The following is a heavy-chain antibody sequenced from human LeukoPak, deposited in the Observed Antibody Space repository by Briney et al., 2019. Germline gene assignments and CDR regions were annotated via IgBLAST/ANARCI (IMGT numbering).Heavy chain of an antibody. V-gene: IGHV3-30*02. J-gene: IGHJ4*02. D-gene: IGHD3-22*01. CDR1: GFTFSIYG. CDR3: ARDPFAYYYDSSGYYLPGY. CDR2: IQLEGNNK. Sequence: GGSLRLSCAASGFTFSIYGMHWVRQAPGKGLRGGAFIQLEGNNKYYTDSVKGRFTISRDNSKNTLYLQMNSLRAEDTAVYYCARDPFAYYYDSSGYYLPGYWGQGTLVTVSS.